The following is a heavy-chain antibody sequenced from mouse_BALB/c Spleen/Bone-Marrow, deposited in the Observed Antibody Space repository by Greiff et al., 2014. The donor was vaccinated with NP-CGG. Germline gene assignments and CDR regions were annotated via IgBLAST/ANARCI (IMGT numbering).Heavy chain of an antibody. J-gene: IGHJ3*01. D-gene: IGHD2-4*01. V-gene: IGHV3-6*02. CDR1: GYSITSNFY. CDR3: ARDYDYAWFAY. CDR2: ISYDGSN. Sequence: VQLKESGPGLVKPSQSLSLTCSVTGYSITSNFYWNWIRQFPGNKLEWMGYISYDGSNNYNPSLKNRISITRDTSKNQFFLKLHSVTTEDTATYYCARDYDYAWFAYWGHGTLVTVSA.